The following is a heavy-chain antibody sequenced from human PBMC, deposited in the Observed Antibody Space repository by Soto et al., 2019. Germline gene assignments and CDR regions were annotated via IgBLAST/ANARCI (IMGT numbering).Heavy chain of an antibody. CDR1: GFSFSYYD. V-gene: IGHV3-30-3*01. CDR2: ISYAGSNK. CDR3: AAEDDY. Sequence: QVQLVESGGGVVQPGRSLRLSCAGSGFSFSYYDMHWVRQAPGKGLEWVAVISYAGSNKYYADSVEGRFTISRDNSKNTLYLQMNSLRDQDTSVYYCAAEDDYWGRGTLVTVSS. J-gene: IGHJ4*02.